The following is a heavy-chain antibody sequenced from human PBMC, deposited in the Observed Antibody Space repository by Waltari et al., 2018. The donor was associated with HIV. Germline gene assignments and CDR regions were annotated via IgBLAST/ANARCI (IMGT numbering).Heavy chain of an antibody. V-gene: IGHV4-39*06. Sequence: RLQLQESGPGLVKPSETLSLTCPVSGGSISSSSYYWGWLRQPPGRGLEWIGIIYYSGITYYNPSLKSRVTISVDTSKNQFSLKLSSVTAADTAVYYCARDRALLRLGELSPGAFDIWGQGTMVTVSS. CDR1: GGSISSSSYY. CDR2: IYYSGIT. CDR3: ARDRALLRLGELSPGAFDI. J-gene: IGHJ3*02. D-gene: IGHD3-16*02.